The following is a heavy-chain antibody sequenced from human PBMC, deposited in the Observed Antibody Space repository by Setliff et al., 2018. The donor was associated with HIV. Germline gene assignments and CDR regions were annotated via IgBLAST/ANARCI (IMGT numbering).Heavy chain of an antibody. CDR2: IIPILGIA. CDR1: GGTFSSYV. Sequence: SVKVSCKASGGTFSSYVISWVRQAPGQGLEWMGGIIPILGIANYAQKFQGRVTITADKSTSTAYMELSSLRSEDTAVYYCARGHCSGTNCYGVDYYGMDVWGQGTTVTVSS. D-gene: IGHD2-2*01. J-gene: IGHJ6*02. CDR3: ARGHCSGTNCYGVDYYGMDV. V-gene: IGHV1-69*10.